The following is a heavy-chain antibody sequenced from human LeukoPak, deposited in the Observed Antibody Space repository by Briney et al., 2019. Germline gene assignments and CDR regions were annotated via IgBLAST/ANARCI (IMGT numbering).Heavy chain of an antibody. Sequence: GGSLRLSCSASGFTFSTYWMSWVRQAPGKGLEWVANIKQDGSEKYYVDSVKGRFTISRDNAKNSLYLQMNSLRAEDTAVYYCARARWFGELFYMPLFDYWGQGTLVTVSS. J-gene: IGHJ4*02. CDR2: IKQDGSEK. CDR3: ARARWFGELFYMPLFDY. CDR1: GFTFSTYW. V-gene: IGHV3-7*03. D-gene: IGHD3-10*01.